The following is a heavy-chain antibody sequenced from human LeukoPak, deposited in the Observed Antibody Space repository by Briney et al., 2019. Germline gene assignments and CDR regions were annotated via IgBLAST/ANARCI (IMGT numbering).Heavy chain of an antibody. D-gene: IGHD2-21*02. V-gene: IGHV4-34*01. CDR3: ARTGDWSCFDY. CDR2: INHSGST. CDR1: GGSFSGYY. Sequence: SETLSLTCAVYGGSFSGYYWSWIRQPPGKGLEWIGEINHSGSTNYNPSLKSRVTISVDKSKNQFSLKLSSVTAADTAVYYCARTGDWSCFDYWGQGTLVTVSS. J-gene: IGHJ4*02.